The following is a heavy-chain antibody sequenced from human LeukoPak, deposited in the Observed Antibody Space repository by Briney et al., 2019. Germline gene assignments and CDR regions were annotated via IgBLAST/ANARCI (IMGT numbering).Heavy chain of an antibody. CDR2: ISGSGGST. D-gene: IGHD7-27*01. J-gene: IGHJ4*02. Sequence: GGSLRLSCAASGFTFSSYDMSWVRQAPGKGLEWVSGISGSGGSTYYADSVKGRFTISRDNSKNTLYLQMNSLRAEDTAVFYCASRKLGNDYWGQGTLVTVSS. CDR3: ASRKLGNDY. CDR1: GFTFSSYD. V-gene: IGHV3-23*01.